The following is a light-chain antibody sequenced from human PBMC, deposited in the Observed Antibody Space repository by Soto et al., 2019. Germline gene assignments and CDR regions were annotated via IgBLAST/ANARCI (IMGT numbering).Light chain of an antibody. CDR2: DVS. CDR1: SSDVDDYNY. V-gene: IGLV2-11*01. CDR3: CSYGGTFYV. J-gene: IGLJ1*01. Sequence: QSALTQPRSVSGSPGQSVTISCTGTSSDVDDYNYVSWFQQHPGKAPKLMIYDVSERPSGVPDRFSGPKSGNTASLTISGLQAEDEADYYCCSYGGTFYVFGTGTKLTVL.